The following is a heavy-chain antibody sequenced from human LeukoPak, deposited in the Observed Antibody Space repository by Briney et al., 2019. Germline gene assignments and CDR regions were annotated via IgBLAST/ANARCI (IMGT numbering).Heavy chain of an antibody. D-gene: IGHD3-22*01. J-gene: IGHJ4*02. Sequence: GGSLRLSCAASGFTFSSYWMTWVRQAPGKGLEWVANIKQDGSKKNYVDSVRGRFTISRDNAKNSLYLQMNSLRAEDTAVYYCATPLDYYDSSGYHQGGDWGQGTLVTVSS. CDR3: ATPLDYYDSSGYHQGGD. V-gene: IGHV3-7*03. CDR2: IKQDGSKK. CDR1: GFTFSSYW.